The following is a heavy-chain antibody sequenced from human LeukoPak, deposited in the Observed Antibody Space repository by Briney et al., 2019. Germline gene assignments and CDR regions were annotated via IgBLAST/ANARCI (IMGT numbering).Heavy chain of an antibody. CDR1: GGSISSGGYY. CDR2: IYYSGST. J-gene: IGHJ4*02. D-gene: IGHD3-22*01. Sequence: SETLSLTCTVSGGSISSGGYYWIWIRQHPGKGVAWIGYIYYSGSTYYNPSLKSRVTISVDTSKTQFSLKLSSVTAADTAVYYCASDSSGFLFDYSGQGTLVTVSS. V-gene: IGHV4-31*03. CDR3: ASDSSGFLFDY.